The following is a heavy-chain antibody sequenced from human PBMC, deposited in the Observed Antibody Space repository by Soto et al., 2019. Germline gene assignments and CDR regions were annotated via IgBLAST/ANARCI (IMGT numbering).Heavy chain of an antibody. CDR3: ASIPTYCGGDCHTPHYYYGMDV. CDR1: GFTFSSYG. V-gene: IGHV3-33*01. CDR2: IWYDGSNK. J-gene: IGHJ6*02. D-gene: IGHD2-21*02. Sequence: PGGSLRLSCAASGFTFSSYGMHWVRQAPGKGLEWVAVIWYDGSNKYYADSVKGRFTISRDNSKNTLYLQMNSLRAEDTAVYYCASIPTYCGGDCHTPHYYYGMDVWGQGTTVTVSS.